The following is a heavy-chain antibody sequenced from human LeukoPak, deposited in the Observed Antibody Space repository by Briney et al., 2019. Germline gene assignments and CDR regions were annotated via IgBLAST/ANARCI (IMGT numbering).Heavy chain of an antibody. CDR3: AKSGPYCSSTSCNYFDY. V-gene: IGHV3-30*02. CDR2: IRYDGSNK. J-gene: IGHJ4*02. CDR1: GFTFSSYG. D-gene: IGHD2-2*01. Sequence: GGSLRLSCAASGFTFSSYGMHWVRQAPGKGLEWVAFIRYDGSNKYYADSVKGRFTISRDNSKNTLYLQMNSLRAEDTAVYYCAKSGPYCSSTSCNYFDYWGQGTLVTVSS.